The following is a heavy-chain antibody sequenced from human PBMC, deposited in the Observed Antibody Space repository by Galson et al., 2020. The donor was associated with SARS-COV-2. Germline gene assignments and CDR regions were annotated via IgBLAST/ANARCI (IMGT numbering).Heavy chain of an antibody. CDR3: ARVRPLDGDDWVYGMDV. CDR2: IGTAGDT. CDR1: GFTFSSYD. D-gene: IGHD4-17*01. V-gene: IGHV3-13*01. J-gene: IGHJ6*02. Sequence: TGGSLRLSCAASGFTFSSYDMHWVRQATGKGLEWVSAIGTAGDTYYPGSVKGRFTISRENAKNSLYLQMNSLRAGDTAVYYCARVRPLDGDDWVYGMDVWGQGTTVTVSS.